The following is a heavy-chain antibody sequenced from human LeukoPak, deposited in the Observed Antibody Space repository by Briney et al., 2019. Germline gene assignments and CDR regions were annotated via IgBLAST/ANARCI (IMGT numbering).Heavy chain of an antibody. CDR3: TTDLGLTMIRGVIVK. CDR1: GFSFTNAW. D-gene: IGHD3-10*01. Sequence: PGGSLRLSCADSGFSFTNAWMTWVRQAPGKGLEWVGRIKSKGDGETTDYAAPVEGRFFMSRDDSKATLYLQMNSLKTEDTAVYYCTTDLGLTMIRGVIVKRGQGTLVTVSS. CDR2: IKSKGDGETT. J-gene: IGHJ4*02. V-gene: IGHV3-15*01.